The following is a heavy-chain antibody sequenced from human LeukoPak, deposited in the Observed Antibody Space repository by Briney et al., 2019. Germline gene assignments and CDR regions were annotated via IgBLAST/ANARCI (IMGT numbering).Heavy chain of an antibody. Sequence: PSETLSLTCTVSGYSISSGYYWGWIRQPPGKGLEWIGSIYHSGSTYYNPSLKSRVTISVDTSKNQFSLKLSSVTAADTAVYYCARAVVTEGGDAFDIWGQGTMVTVSS. D-gene: IGHD4-23*01. CDR1: GYSISSGYY. J-gene: IGHJ3*02. V-gene: IGHV4-38-2*02. CDR3: ARAVVTEGGDAFDI. CDR2: IYHSGST.